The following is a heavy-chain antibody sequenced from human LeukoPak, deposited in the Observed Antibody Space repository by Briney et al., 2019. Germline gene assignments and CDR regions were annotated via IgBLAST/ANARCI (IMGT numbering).Heavy chain of an antibody. V-gene: IGHV6-1*01. J-gene: IGHJ4*02. CDR3: VRDPVGGSTIFDC. Sequence: SQTLSLTCVISGDSVSSNSAAWNWIRQSPSRGLEWLGRTYYRSKWYYDYSVAVKSRVTIDPDTSKNQFSLQLSSVTPEDTAVYYCVRDPVGGSTIFDCWGQGTLVTVSS. D-gene: IGHD1-26*01. CDR1: GDSVSSNSAA. CDR2: TYYRSKWYY.